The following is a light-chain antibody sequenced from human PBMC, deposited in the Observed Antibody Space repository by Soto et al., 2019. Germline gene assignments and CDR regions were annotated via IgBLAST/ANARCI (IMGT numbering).Light chain of an antibody. CDR2: DVT. Sequence: QSVLTQPASVSGSPGQSITVSCTGTSSDVGGYNYVSWYQQHPGKAPKLMIYDVTKRPSGVSNRFSGSKSGNTASLTISWLQAEDEADYYCCSYAGSSTYVFGTGTKFTVL. V-gene: IGLV2-23*02. J-gene: IGLJ1*01. CDR1: SSDVGGYNY. CDR3: CSYAGSSTYV.